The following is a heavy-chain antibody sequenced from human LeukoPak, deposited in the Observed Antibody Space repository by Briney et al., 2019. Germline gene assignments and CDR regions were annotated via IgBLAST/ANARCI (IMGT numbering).Heavy chain of an antibody. CDR1: GGSINNYY. Sequence: SETLSLTCTVSGGSINNYYWSWIRQPPREGLDWIGYLHYIGSTSYNPSLKSRVTISVDTSKNQFYLKLSSVTAADTAVYYCARYEAGGSALDSWGQGTLVTVYS. CDR3: ARYEAGGSALDS. CDR2: LHYIGST. D-gene: IGHD2-15*01. V-gene: IGHV4-59*01. J-gene: IGHJ4*02.